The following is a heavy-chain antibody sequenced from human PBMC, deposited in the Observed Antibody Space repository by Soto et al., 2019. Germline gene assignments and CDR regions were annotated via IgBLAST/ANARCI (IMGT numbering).Heavy chain of an antibody. CDR2: IYHSANT. J-gene: IGHJ4*02. CDR3: ARVPAY. Sequence: HLQLQESGSGLVKPSQTLSLTCAVSGGSISSGGYSWGWIRQPPGKGLEWIGYIYHSANTYYNPSLKSRVTRSVDRYKNHFSLKLSSVTAADTAVYYCARVPAYWGQGTLVTVSS. CDR1: GGSISSGGYS. V-gene: IGHV4-30-2*01.